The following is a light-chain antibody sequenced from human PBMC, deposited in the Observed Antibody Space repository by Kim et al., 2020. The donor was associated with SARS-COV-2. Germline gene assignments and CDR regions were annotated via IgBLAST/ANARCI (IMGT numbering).Light chain of an antibody. CDR3: QQRINWPIT. Sequence: WSPGERATLSCRASQSVSSYLAWYQHKPGQAPRLLVYDASNRATGIPARFSGSGSGTDFTLTISSLEPEDFAVYYCQQRINWPITFGQGTRLGIK. J-gene: IGKJ5*01. CDR2: DAS. CDR1: QSVSSY. V-gene: IGKV3-11*01.